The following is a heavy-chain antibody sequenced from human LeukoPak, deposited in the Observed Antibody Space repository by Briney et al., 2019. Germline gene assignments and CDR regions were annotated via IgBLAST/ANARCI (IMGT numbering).Heavy chain of an antibody. V-gene: IGHV4-39*01. Sequence: SETLSLTCTVSGGSISSSSYYWGWIRQPPGKGLEWIGSIYYSGSTYYNPSLKSRVTISVDTSKNQFPLKLSSVTAADTAVYYCARGRGMTTIDYWGQGTLVTVSS. CDR1: GGSISSSSYY. CDR2: IYYSGST. CDR3: ARGRGMTTIDY. J-gene: IGHJ4*02. D-gene: IGHD4-17*01.